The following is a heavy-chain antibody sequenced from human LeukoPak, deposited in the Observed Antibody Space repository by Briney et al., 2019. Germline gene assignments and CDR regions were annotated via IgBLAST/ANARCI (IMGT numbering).Heavy chain of an antibody. J-gene: IGHJ4*02. V-gene: IGHV3-23*01. CDR2: ISGSGGST. CDR1: GFTFSSYA. Sequence: PGGSLRLSCAASGFTFSSYAMSWVRQAPGKGLERVSAISGSGGSTYYADSVKGRVTISRDNAKNSLYLQMNSLRAEDTALYYCARDLLGEPGNFDYWGQGTLVTVSS. D-gene: IGHD3-16*01. CDR3: ARDLLGEPGNFDY.